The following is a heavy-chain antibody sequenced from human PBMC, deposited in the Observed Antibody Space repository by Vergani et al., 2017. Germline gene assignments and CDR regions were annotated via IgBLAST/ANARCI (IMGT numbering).Heavy chain of an antibody. J-gene: IGHJ3*02. CDR2: IIPIFGTA. D-gene: IGHD2-2*01. V-gene: IGHV1-69*01. CDR1: GYTFTSYY. Sequence: QVQLVQSGAEVKKPGASVKVSCKASGYTFTSYYMHWVRQAPGQGLEWMGGIIPIFGTANYAQKFQGRVTITADESTSTAYMELSSLRSEDTAVYYCARDYGSTSSELAFDIWGQGTMVTVSS. CDR3: ARDYGSTSSELAFDI.